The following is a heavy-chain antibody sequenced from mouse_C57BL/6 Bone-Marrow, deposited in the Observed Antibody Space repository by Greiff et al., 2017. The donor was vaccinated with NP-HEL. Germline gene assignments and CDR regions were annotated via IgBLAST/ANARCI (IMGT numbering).Heavy chain of an antibody. CDR3: ARDEAMMVTKRYFDV. CDR2: IYPGDGDT. Sequence: QVQLQQSGPELVKPGASVKISCKASGYAFSSSWMNWVKQRPGKGLEWIGRIYPGDGDTNYNGKFKGKATLTADKSSSTAYMQLSSLTSEDSAVYFCARDEAMMVTKRYFDVWGTGTTVTVSS. J-gene: IGHJ1*03. V-gene: IGHV1-82*01. D-gene: IGHD2-3*01. CDR1: GYAFSSSW.